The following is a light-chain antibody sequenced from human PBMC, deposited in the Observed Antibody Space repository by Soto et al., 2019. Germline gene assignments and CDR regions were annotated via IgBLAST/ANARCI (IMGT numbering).Light chain of an antibody. CDR2: TAA. Sequence: IHMTQSPSSLSASVVDRVTITCRASQRITTYLNWYQQKPGKAPKLLISTAATLQGGVPSRFRGSGSGTDFTLTITTLQPEDFATYFCQQSYSTPYTFGQGTKLEIK. V-gene: IGKV1-39*01. CDR3: QQSYSTPYT. J-gene: IGKJ2*01. CDR1: QRITTY.